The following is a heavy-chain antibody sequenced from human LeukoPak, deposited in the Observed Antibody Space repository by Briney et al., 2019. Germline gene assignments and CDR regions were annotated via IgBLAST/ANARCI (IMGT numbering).Heavy chain of an antibody. CDR1: GFTFSNYA. Sequence: PGGSLRLSCAASGFTFSNYAMSWVRHAPGKGLVWVSRINSDGSDTSYADSVKGRFTISRDNAKDTVYLQMNSLRAEDTAVYYCARDLREANSWGQGALVTVSS. CDR3: ARDLREANS. V-gene: IGHV3-74*01. J-gene: IGHJ5*01. D-gene: IGHD1-26*01. CDR2: INSDGSDT.